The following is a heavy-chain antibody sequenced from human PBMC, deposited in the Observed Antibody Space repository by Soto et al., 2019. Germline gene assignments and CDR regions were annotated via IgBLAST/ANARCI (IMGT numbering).Heavy chain of an antibody. J-gene: IGHJ4*02. D-gene: IGHD6-13*01. CDR3: ARTAADTSGARATRRGHFDY. Sequence: PSETLSLTCIVSNGSFSPNYWAWIRQPPGKGLEWLGYIYYTGTTSYNPSLKSRVTISVDTSKNQFSLKLSSVTAADTAVYYCARTAADTSGARATRRGHFDYWGQGTLVTVSS. V-gene: IGHV4-59*08. CDR2: IYYTGTT. CDR1: NGSFSPNY.